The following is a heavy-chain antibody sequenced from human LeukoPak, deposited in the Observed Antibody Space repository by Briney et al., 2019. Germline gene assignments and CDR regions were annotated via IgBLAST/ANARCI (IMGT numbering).Heavy chain of an antibody. CDR2: ISAYNGNT. D-gene: IGHD6-19*01. J-gene: IGHJ4*02. V-gene: IGHV1-18*01. CDR3: ARDLGIAVAGQSGY. Sequence: ASVKVSCKASGYTFTSYGISWVRQAPGQGLEWMGWISAYNGNTNYAQKLQGRVTMTTDTSTSTAYMELRSLRSDDTAVYYCARDLGIAVAGQSGYWGQGTLVTVSS. CDR1: GYTFTSYG.